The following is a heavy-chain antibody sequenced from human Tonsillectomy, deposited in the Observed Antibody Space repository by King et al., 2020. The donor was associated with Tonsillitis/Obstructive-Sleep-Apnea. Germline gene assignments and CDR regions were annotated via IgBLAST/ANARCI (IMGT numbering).Heavy chain of an antibody. D-gene: IGHD3-9*01. CDR3: ARVADYDILTGYYKNFDY. CDR1: GGTFSSYA. J-gene: IGHJ4*02. CDR2: IIPIFGTA. Sequence: GQLVQSGAEVKKPGSSVKVSCKASGGTFSSYAISWLRQAPGQGLEWMGGIIPIFGTANYAQKFQGRVTITADESTSTAYMELSSLRSEDTAVYYCARVADYDILTGYYKNFDYWGQGTLVTVSS. V-gene: IGHV1-69*01.